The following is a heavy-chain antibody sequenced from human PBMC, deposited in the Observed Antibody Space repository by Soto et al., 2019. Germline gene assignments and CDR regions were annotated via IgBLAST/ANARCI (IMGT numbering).Heavy chain of an antibody. CDR3: ARPTYSSSYGGAFDI. D-gene: IGHD6-6*01. J-gene: IGHJ3*02. V-gene: IGHV3-13*01. Sequence: EVQLVESGGGLVQPGGSLRLSCAASGFTFSSYDMHWVRQATGKGLEWVSAIGTAGDTYYPGSVKGRFTISRENAKNSLYLQRNSLRAGDTAVYYCARPTYSSSYGGAFDIWCQGTMVTVSS. CDR1: GFTFSSYD. CDR2: IGTAGDT.